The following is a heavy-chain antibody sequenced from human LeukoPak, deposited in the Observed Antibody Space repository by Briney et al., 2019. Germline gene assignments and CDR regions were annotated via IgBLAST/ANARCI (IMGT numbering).Heavy chain of an antibody. CDR2: ISYDGSNK. CDR1: GFTFSSYA. J-gene: IGHJ4*02. D-gene: IGHD1-26*01. CDR3: ARERELLQGFDY. V-gene: IGHV3-30-3*01. Sequence: PGGSLRRSCAASGFTFSSYAMHWVRQAPGKGLEWVAVISYDGSNKYYADSVKGRFTISRDNSKNTLYLQMNSLRAEDTAVYYCARERELLQGFDYWGQGTLVTVSS.